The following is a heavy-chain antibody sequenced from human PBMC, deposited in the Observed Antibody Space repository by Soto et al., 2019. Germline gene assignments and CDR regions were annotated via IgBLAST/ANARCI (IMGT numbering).Heavy chain of an antibody. J-gene: IGHJ4*02. Sequence: QVQLVQSGAEVKKPGSSVKVSCKASGGTFRSYAISWVRQAPGQGLEWMGGIIPIFGTANYAQKFQGRVTITADESTSTAYMELSSLRSEDTAVYYCAREGPYCGGDCYFDYWGQGTLVTVSS. V-gene: IGHV1-69*12. CDR3: AREGPYCGGDCYFDY. CDR1: GGTFRSYA. D-gene: IGHD2-21*02. CDR2: IIPIFGTA.